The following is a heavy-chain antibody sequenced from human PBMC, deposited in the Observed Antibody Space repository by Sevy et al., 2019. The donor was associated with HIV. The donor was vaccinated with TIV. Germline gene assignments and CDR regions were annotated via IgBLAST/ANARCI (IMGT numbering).Heavy chain of an antibody. CDR3: ARSLDFWSGYYIDY. D-gene: IGHD3-3*01. CDR2: IYSGGST. Sequence: GGSLRLSCVASGFTVSSNYMSWVRQAPGKGLEWVSVIYSGGSTYYADSVKGRFTISRDNSKNTLYLQMNSLRAEDTAVYYCARSLDFWSGYYIDYWGQGTLVTVSS. CDR1: GFTVSSNY. J-gene: IGHJ4*02. V-gene: IGHV3-53*01.